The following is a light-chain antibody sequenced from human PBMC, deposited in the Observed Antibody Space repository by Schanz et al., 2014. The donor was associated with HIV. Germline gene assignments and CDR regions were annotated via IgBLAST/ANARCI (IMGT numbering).Light chain of an antibody. CDR1: SSNIGAGFD. V-gene: IGLV1-40*01. J-gene: IGLJ2*01. CDR3: QSYDSSLSVVV. Sequence: QSGLTQPPSVSGAPGQRVTISCTGSSSNIGAGFDVPSYQQPPGTAPKLLIYGDNSRPSGVPDRFSGSKSGTSASLAITGLQAEDEADYYCQSYDSSLSVVVFGGGTKLTVL. CDR2: GDN.